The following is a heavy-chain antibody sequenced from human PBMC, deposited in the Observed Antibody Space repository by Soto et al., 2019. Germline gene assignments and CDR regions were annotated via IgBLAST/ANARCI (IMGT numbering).Heavy chain of an antibody. D-gene: IGHD5-12*01. Sequence: SETRSLTCTVSGGSISSYYWSWIRQPPGKGLEWIGYIYYSGSTNYNPSLKSRVTISVDTSKNQFSLKLSSVTAADTAVYYCARTTSGYDRRYYFDYWGQGTLVTVSS. CDR3: ARTTSGYDRRYYFDY. J-gene: IGHJ4*02. CDR2: IYYSGST. V-gene: IGHV4-59*01. CDR1: GGSISSYY.